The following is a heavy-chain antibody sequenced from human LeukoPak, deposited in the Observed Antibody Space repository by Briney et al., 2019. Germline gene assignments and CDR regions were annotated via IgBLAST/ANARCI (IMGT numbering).Heavy chain of an antibody. Sequence: PGGSLRLSCAASGFTFSSYGMHWVRQAPGKGLEWVAVISYDGSNKYYADSVKGRFTISRDNSKNTLYLQMNSVRAEDTAVYYCAKDRRAGVDYWGQGTLVTVSS. CDR1: GFTFSSYG. D-gene: IGHD3-10*01. CDR2: ISYDGSNK. CDR3: AKDRRAGVDY. V-gene: IGHV3-30*18. J-gene: IGHJ4*02.